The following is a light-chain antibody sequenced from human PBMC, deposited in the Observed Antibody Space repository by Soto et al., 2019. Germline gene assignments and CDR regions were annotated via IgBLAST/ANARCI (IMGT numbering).Light chain of an antibody. Sequence: QSVLTQPASVSGSPGQSITISCTGTSSDVGGYNYVVWYQHHPGKAPKLIIFDVSNRPSGVSNRFSGSKSGNTASLTISGLQAEDEADYYCSSYASSSPVVFGGGTKLTVL. CDR2: DVS. CDR1: SSDVGGYNY. J-gene: IGLJ2*01. V-gene: IGLV2-14*03. CDR3: SSYASSSPVV.